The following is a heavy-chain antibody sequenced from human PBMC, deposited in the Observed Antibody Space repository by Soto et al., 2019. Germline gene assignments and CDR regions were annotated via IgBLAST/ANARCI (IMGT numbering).Heavy chain of an antibody. D-gene: IGHD6-19*01. CDR3: ARGPVAGPDY. Sequence: PGGSLRLSCAASGFTFSSDSMNWVRQAPGKGLEWVSSISSSSSYIYYADSVKGRFTISRDNAKNSLYLQMNSLRAEDTAVYYCARGPVAGPDYWGQGTLVNVSS. CDR1: GFTFSSDS. CDR2: ISSSSSYI. V-gene: IGHV3-21*01. J-gene: IGHJ4*02.